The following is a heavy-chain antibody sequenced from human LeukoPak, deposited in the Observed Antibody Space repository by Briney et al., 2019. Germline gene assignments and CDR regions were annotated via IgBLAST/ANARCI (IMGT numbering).Heavy chain of an antibody. J-gene: IGHJ6*03. D-gene: IGHD2-2*01. CDR1: GYTFIIYG. CDR3: ARGGKPAAPFGYMDV. V-gene: IGHV1-18*01. Sequence: ASVKVFCKASGYTFIIYGISWVRQAPGQGLEWMGWISADNGNTNYAQKLQGRVTMTTDTSTSTAYMELRSLRSDDTAVYYCARGGKPAAPFGYMDVWGKGTTVTVSS. CDR2: ISADNGNT.